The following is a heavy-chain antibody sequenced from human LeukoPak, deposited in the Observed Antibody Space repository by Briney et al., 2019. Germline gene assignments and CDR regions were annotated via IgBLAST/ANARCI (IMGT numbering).Heavy chain of an antibody. V-gene: IGHV3-21*01. J-gene: IGHJ5*02. Sequence: GGSLRLSCAASGFTFSSYYMNWVRQAPAKGMEWVSSISSSSSYIYHADSVKGRFTISRDNAKNSLYLQMNSLRAEDTAVYYCARGRRIFGVFWTVDPWGQGTLVTVSS. CDR3: ARGRRIFGVFWTVDP. CDR2: ISSSSSYI. D-gene: IGHD3-3*01. CDR1: GFTFSSYY.